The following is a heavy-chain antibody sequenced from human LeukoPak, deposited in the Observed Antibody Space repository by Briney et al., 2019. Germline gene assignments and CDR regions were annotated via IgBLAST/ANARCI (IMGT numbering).Heavy chain of an antibody. CDR1: GYTFTSYY. V-gene: IGHV1-46*01. CDR2: INPSGGST. CDR3: ARDPGWRGSYPFDY. J-gene: IGHJ4*02. Sequence: GASVKVSCKAPGYTFTSYYMHWVRQAPGQGLEWMGIINPSGGSTSYAQKFQGRVTMTRDTSTSTAYMELRSLRSDDTAVYYCARDPGWRGSYPFDYWGQGTLVTVSS. D-gene: IGHD1-26*01.